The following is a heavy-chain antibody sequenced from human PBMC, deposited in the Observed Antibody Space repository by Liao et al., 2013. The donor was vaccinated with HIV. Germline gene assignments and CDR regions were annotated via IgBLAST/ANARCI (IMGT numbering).Heavy chain of an antibody. V-gene: IGHV4-39*07. D-gene: IGHD5-18*01. Sequence: QLHLQESGPGLVKPSETLSLTCTVSGGSMRSSSYYWGWIRQPPGKGLEWIGSISYSGSTYYSPSLKSRVSISLDTSKNQFSLKLRSVTAADTAVYYCATYSWGSRGYMDVWGKGTTVTVSS. CDR2: ISYSGST. J-gene: IGHJ6*03. CDR1: GGSMRSSSYY. CDR3: ATYSWGSRGYMDV.